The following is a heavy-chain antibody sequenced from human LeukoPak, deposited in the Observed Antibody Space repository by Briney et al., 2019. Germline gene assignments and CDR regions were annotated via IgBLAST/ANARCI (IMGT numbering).Heavy chain of an antibody. Sequence: GESLKISCKGSGYSFTSYWIGWVRQMPGKGLEWMGIIYPGDSDTRYSPSFQGQVTISADKSISTAYLQWSSLKASDTAMYYCARHNPDGYCSGGSCYTIDYWGQGTLVTVSS. J-gene: IGHJ4*02. D-gene: IGHD2-15*01. CDR3: ARHNPDGYCSGGSCYTIDY. CDR2: IYPGDSDT. CDR1: GYSFTSYW. V-gene: IGHV5-51*01.